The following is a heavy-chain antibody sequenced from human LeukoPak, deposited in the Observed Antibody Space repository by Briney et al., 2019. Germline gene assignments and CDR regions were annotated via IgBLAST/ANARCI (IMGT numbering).Heavy chain of an antibody. D-gene: IGHD6-6*01. CDR1: GYTFTGYY. CDR2: INPSGGST. V-gene: IGHV1-46*03. J-gene: IGHJ6*03. CDR3: ARAISSSGYYYYYMDV. Sequence: ASVKVSCKASGYTFTGYYMHWVRQAPGQGLEWMGIINPSGGSTSYAQKFQGRVTMTRDTSTSTVYMELSSLRSEDTAVYYCARAISSSGYYYYYMDVWGKGTTVTVSS.